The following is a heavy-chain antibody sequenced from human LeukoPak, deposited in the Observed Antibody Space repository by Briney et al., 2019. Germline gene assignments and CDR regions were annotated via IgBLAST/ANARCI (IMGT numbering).Heavy chain of an antibody. CDR1: GGSISSSSYY. V-gene: IGHV4-39*07. J-gene: IGHJ5*02. D-gene: IGHD2-2*02. CDR3: ATGGYCSSTSCYSWFDP. Sequence: PSETLSLTCTVSGGSISSSSYYWGWIRQPPGKGLEWIGEINHSGSTNYNPSLKSRVTISVDTSKNQFSLKLSSVTAADTAVYYCATGGYCSSTSCYSWFDPWGQGTLVTVSS. CDR2: INHSGST.